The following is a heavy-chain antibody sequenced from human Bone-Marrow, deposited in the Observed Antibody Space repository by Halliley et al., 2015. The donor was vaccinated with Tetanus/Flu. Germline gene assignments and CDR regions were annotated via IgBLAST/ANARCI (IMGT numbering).Heavy chain of an antibody. Sequence: VQLVQSGAEVKKPGESLKISCKGSGYTFTTYWIGWVRQMPGKGLEWMGIIYPGDSDTRYSPSFQGQVAISADKSISTTYLQWTSLKASDTATYYCVRRYYGLFSGAYQYFDYWGQGTLVTVSS. CDR2: IYPGDSDT. CDR1: GYTFTTYW. D-gene: IGHD3-3*01. CDR3: VRRYYGLFSGAYQYFDY. V-gene: IGHV5-51*03. J-gene: IGHJ4*02.